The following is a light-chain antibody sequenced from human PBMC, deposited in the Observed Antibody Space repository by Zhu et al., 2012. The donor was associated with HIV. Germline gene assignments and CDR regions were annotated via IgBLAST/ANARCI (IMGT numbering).Light chain of an antibody. V-gene: IGKV3-20*01. Sequence: EIVLTQSPGTQSLSPGERATLSCRASQTVSRNYLAWYQQKPGQAPRLLIYGASRRVTGIPDRFSGSGSGTDFTLTISRLEPEDFAVYYCQHYVPSPMYTFGQGTKLEIK. CDR2: GAS. CDR1: QTVSRNY. CDR3: QHYVPSPMYT. J-gene: IGKJ2*01.